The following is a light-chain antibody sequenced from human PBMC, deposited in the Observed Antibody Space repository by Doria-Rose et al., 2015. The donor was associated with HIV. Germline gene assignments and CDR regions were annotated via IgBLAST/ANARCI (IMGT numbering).Light chain of an antibody. CDR3: AAWDDSLSGDVV. CDR2: RNN. J-gene: IGLJ2*01. Sequence: QPVLTQPPSASGTPGQRVTISCSGSSSNIGSNYVYWYQQLPGTAPKLLISRNNHRPSGVPDRFSGSKSGTSASLAISGLRSEDEAAYYCAAWDDSLSGDVVFGGGTKLTVL. V-gene: IGLV1-47*01. CDR1: SSNIGSNY.